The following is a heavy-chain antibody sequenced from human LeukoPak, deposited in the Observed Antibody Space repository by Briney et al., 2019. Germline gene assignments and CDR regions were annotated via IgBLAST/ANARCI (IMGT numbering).Heavy chain of an antibody. CDR2: IYYSGST. J-gene: IGHJ5*02. V-gene: IGHV4-59*01. Sequence: SETLSLTCTVSRGSIRSYSYNWIRQPPRKGLECIGCIYYSGSTKYNPSLKRRVTISIDTSKSQFSLKLSSVTAADTAVYYCARNWNILGDVNWFDPWGQGTLVTVSS. CDR1: RGSIRSYS. D-gene: IGHD4-17*01. CDR3: ARNWNILGDVNWFDP.